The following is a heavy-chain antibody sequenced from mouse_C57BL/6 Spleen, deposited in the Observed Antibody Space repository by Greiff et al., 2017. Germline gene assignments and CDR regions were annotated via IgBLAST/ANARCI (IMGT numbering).Heavy chain of an antibody. CDR2: IYPGDGDT. CDR1: GYAFSSSW. Sequence: QVQLQQSGPDLVKPGASVKISCKASGYAFSSSWMNWVKQRPGKGLEWIGRIYPGDGDTNYNGKFKGKATLTADKSSSTAYMQLSSLTSEDSAVYFCARSPSYGSSPYFDYWGQGTTLTVSS. CDR3: ARSPSYGSSPYFDY. D-gene: IGHD1-1*01. V-gene: IGHV1-82*01. J-gene: IGHJ2*01.